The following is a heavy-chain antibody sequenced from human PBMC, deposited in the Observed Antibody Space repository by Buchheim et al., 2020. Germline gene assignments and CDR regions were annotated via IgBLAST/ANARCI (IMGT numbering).Heavy chain of an antibody. Sequence: EVQLVESGGGLVQPGGSLRLSCAASGFTFSSYDMHWVRQATGKGLEWVSAIGTAGDKYYPGSVKGRFTISRENAKNSLYLQMNSLRAGDTAVYYCARGNAAYYYYGMDVWGQGTT. CDR3: ARGNAAYYYYGMDV. CDR2: IGTAGDK. J-gene: IGHJ6*02. V-gene: IGHV3-13*01. D-gene: IGHD4-11*01. CDR1: GFTFSSYD.